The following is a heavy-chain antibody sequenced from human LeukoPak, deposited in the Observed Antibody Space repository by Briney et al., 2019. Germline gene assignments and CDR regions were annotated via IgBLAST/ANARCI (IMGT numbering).Heavy chain of an antibody. CDR3: SRENGAFSPFGY. V-gene: IGHV4-30-4*01. J-gene: IGHJ4*02. CDR1: GGTISSGDYY. Sequence: SETLSLTCNVFGGTISSGDYYWSWIRQPPEKGLEWVGYISYIGSTYYNPSLKSRVAMSIDKSKNQLSLNLTSVTAADTAVYYCSRENGAFSPFGYWGQGTLVTVLS. D-gene: IGHD2-8*01. CDR2: ISYIGST.